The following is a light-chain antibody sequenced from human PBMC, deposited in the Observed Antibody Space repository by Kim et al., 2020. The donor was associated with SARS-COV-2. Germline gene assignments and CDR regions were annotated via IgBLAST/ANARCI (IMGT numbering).Light chain of an antibody. CDR3: AAWDDSLKDRV. CDR2: KIN. Sequence: QSVLTQPPSASGTPGQRVTISCSGSSSNIGSNTVNWYQLLPGTAPKLLIYKINQRPSGVPDRFSGSQSGTSASLAISGLRSDDEADYYCAAWDDSLKDRVFGGGTQLTVL. CDR1: SSNIGSNT. J-gene: IGLJ3*02. V-gene: IGLV1-44*01.